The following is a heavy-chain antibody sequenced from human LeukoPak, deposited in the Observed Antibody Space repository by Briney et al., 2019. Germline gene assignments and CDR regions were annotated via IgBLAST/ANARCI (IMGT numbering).Heavy chain of an antibody. CDR2: ISGSGGST. Sequence: PGGSLRLSCDASGFTFSTYWMTWVRQAPGKGLEWVSAISGSGGSTYYAESVKGRCTISRDNSKKTLFLQMNSLRAEDTAVYYCAKGSNNYPDNFDYWGQGTLVTVSS. CDR1: GFTFSTYW. D-gene: IGHD1-1*01. J-gene: IGHJ4*02. V-gene: IGHV3-23*01. CDR3: AKGSNNYPDNFDY.